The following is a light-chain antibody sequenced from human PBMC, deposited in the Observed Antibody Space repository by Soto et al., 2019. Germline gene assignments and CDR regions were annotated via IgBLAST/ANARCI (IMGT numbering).Light chain of an antibody. CDR1: QSVSNNY. Sequence: ETELTQSPGAIAIPPCRTGTRSCRASQSVSNNYLAWYQQKPGQAPRLLIYGASSRATGIPARFSGSGSGTDFTLTISSLQPEDFAVYYCQQYGSSNRTFGQGTKVEIK. CDR3: QQYGSSNRT. J-gene: IGKJ1*01. V-gene: IGKV3-20*01. CDR2: GAS.